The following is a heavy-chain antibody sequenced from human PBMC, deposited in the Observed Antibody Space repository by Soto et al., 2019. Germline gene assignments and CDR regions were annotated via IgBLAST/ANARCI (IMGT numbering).Heavy chain of an antibody. CDR1: GFTYSTYT. CDR2: ISYDGNNK. V-gene: IGHV3-30-3*01. Sequence: GGSLRLSCAASGFTYSTYTMHWVRQAPGKGLEWVAVISYDGNNKFYADSVKGRFTISRDNSKNALYLQMNSLRAEDTALYYCAKDTSGWPRGWFDPWGQGTLVTVSS. D-gene: IGHD6-19*01. J-gene: IGHJ5*02. CDR3: AKDTSGWPRGWFDP.